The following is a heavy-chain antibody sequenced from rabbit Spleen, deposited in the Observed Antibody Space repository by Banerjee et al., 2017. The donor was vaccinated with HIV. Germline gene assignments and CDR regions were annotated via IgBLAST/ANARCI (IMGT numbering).Heavy chain of an antibody. J-gene: IGHJ6*01. CDR3: ARDAATSFSSYGMDL. V-gene: IGHV1S40*01. CDR2: VDVGSSGFT. Sequence: VESGGDLVKPGASLTLTCTASGVSFSFNNYMCWVRQAPGKGLEWIGCVDVGSSGFTYFASCAKGRFTISKISSTTVTLQMTSLTAADTATYFCARDAATSFSSYGMDLWGPGTLVTVS. CDR1: GVSFSFNNY. D-gene: IGHD8-1*01.